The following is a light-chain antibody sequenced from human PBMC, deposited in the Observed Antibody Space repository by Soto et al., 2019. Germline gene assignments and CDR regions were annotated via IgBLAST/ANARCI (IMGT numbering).Light chain of an antibody. CDR3: QQYGSSSIT. CDR2: GAS. CDR1: QSISSW. Sequence: SAATLSASVRDRVTITCRASQSISSWVAWYQEKPGQAPRLTIYGASSRATGIPDRFSGSGSGTDFTLTISRLEPEDFAVYYCQQYGSSSITFGQGTRLEIK. J-gene: IGKJ5*01. V-gene: IGKV3-20*01.